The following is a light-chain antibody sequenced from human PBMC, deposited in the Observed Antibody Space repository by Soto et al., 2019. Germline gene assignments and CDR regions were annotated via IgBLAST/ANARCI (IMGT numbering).Light chain of an antibody. Sequence: EIVLTHSPGTLSLSRWEIATLSCRASQSVSNNYLAWYQQKPGQPPRLLIYRSSSRATGIPARFSGSGSGTEFTLTINSLQSEDFAVYYCQQYQNLWTFGQATKVDIK. CDR1: QSVSNN. J-gene: IGKJ1*01. V-gene: IGKV3-15*01. CDR2: RSS. CDR3: QQYQNLWT.